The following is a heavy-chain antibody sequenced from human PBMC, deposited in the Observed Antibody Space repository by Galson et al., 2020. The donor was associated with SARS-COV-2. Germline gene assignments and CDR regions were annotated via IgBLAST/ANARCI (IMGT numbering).Heavy chain of an antibody. D-gene: IGHD3-3*01. CDR3: ARDCYYDFWSGQGRGMDV. J-gene: IGHJ6*02. CDR2: ISSSSSTI. CDR1: GFTFSSYS. Sequence: GESLKISCAASGFTFSSYSMNWVRQAPGKGLEWVSYISSSSSTIYYADSVKGRFTISRDNAKNSLYLQMNSLRAEDTAVYYCARDCYYDFWSGQGRGMDVWGQGTTVTVSS. V-gene: IGHV3-48*01.